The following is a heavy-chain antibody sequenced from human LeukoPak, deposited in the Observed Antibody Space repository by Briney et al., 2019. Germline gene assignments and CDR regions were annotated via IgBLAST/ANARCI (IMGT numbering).Heavy chain of an antibody. V-gene: IGHV4-59*06. J-gene: IGHJ4*02. CDR3: ARLSSRWYFSPDY. CDR1: GGSISSYY. D-gene: IGHD6-19*01. CDR2: IYYSGST. Sequence: PSETLSLTCTVSGGSISSYYWSWIRQHPGKGLEWIGYIYYSGSTYYNPSLKSRVTISVDTSKNQFSLKLSSVTAADTAVYYCARLSSRWYFSPDYWGQGTLVTVSS.